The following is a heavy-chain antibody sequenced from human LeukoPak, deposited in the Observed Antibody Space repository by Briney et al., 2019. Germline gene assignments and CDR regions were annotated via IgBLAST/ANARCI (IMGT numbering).Heavy chain of an antibody. CDR3: ARYCSGSICYSGVDY. CDR2: ISSNGVGT. D-gene: IGHD2-15*01. Sequence: GESLRLSCAASGFTFSSYMMTWVRQAPGKGLEWVSTISSNGVGTYYADSVKGRFTISRDNSKDTLYLQMSSLRAEDTAVYYCARYCSGSICYSGVDYWGQGTLVPVSS. J-gene: IGHJ4*02. V-gene: IGHV3-23*01. CDR1: GFTFSSYM.